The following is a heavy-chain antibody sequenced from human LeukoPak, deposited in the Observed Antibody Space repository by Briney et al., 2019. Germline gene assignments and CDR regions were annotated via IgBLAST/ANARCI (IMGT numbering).Heavy chain of an antibody. CDR3: ARVGLGSGSSTGNYYYMDV. J-gene: IGHJ6*03. D-gene: IGHD3-10*01. CDR1: GGSISSGDYY. V-gene: IGHV4-61*08. Sequence: PSETLSPTCTVSGGSISSGDYYWSWIRQPPGKGLEWIAYIYYSGSTKYSPSLKNRITVSVDTSKNQLSLKLSSATAADTAVYYCARVGLGSGSSTGNYYYMDVWGKGTTVTVSS. CDR2: IYYSGST.